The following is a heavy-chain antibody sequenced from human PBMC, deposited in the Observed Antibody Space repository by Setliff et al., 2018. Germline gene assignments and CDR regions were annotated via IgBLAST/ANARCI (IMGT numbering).Heavy chain of an antibody. CDR2: MNPNSGET. J-gene: IGHJ4*02. D-gene: IGHD3-10*01. V-gene: IGHV1-8*02. CDR3: ATQITMVRGVTDSHFDY. Sequence: EASVKVSCKASGYTFTSYDINWVRQATGQGLEWMGWMNPNSGETIYAQKFQGRVTMTEDTSTDTAYMELSSLRSEDTAVYYCATQITMVRGVTDSHFDYWGQGTLVTVSS. CDR1: GYTFTSYD.